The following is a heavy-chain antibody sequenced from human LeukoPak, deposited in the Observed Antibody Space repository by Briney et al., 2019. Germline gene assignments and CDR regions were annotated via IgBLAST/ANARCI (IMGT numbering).Heavy chain of an antibody. CDR2: IYYSGST. CDR3: ARVSLVGGVIVTPAFDI. Sequence: PSETPSLTCTVPGGSISSYYWSWIRQPPGKGLEWIGYIYYSGSTNYNPSLKSRVTISVDTSKNQFSLKLSSVTAADTAVYYCARVSLVGGVIVTPAFDIWGQGTMVTVSS. CDR1: GGSISSYY. D-gene: IGHD3-16*02. V-gene: IGHV4-59*01. J-gene: IGHJ3*02.